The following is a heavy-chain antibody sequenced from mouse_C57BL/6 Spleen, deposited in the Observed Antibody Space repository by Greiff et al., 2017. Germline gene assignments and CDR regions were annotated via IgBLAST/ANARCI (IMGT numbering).Heavy chain of an antibody. J-gene: IGHJ2*01. V-gene: IGHV1-64*01. CDR3: ARVGFITTVVGDY. D-gene: IGHD1-1*01. CDR1: GYTFTSYW. Sequence: VQLQQPGAELVKPGASVKLSCKASGYTFTSYWMHWVKQRPGQGLEWIGMIHPNSGSTNYNEKFKSKATLTVDKSSSTAYMQHSSLTSEDSAVYYCARVGFITTVVGDYWGQGTTLTVSS. CDR2: IHPNSGST.